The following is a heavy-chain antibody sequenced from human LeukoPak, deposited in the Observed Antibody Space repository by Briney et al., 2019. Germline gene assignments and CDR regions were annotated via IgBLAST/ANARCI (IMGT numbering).Heavy chain of an antibody. Sequence: SGTLSLTCTVSGGSISSYYWSWIRQPPGKGLEWIGYIYYSGSTNYNPSLKSRVTISVDTSKNQFSLKLSSVTAADTAVYYCARVNRNWFDPWGQGTLVTVSS. D-gene: IGHD1-14*01. V-gene: IGHV4-59*01. CDR2: IYYSGST. CDR1: GGSISSYY. J-gene: IGHJ5*02. CDR3: ARVNRNWFDP.